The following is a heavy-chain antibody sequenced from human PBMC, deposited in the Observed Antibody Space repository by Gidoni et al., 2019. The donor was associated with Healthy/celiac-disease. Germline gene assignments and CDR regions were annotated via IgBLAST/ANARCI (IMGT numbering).Heavy chain of an antibody. CDR3: ARDRIRSNHQPNPYYFDY. V-gene: IGHV3-33*01. J-gene: IGHJ4*02. D-gene: IGHD2-2*01. Sequence: QVQLVESGGGVVQPGRSLRLSCAASGFTFSSYGLHWVRQAPGKGLEWVAVIWYDGSNKYYADSVKGRFTISRDNSKNTLYLQMNSLRAEDTAVYYCARDRIRSNHQPNPYYFDYWGQGTLVTVSS. CDR1: GFTFSSYG. CDR2: IWYDGSNK.